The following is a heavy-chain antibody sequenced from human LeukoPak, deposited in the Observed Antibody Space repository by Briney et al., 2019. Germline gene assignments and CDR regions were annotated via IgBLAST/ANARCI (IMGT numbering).Heavy chain of an antibody. CDR3: AKDAERGFDYSNSLNY. CDR1: GFTFSHYG. Sequence: PGRSLRLSCETSGFTFSHYGRHWVRQAPGAGLEWVAVIWSDASNTYYADSVKGRFTISRDNSRNTLYLQMSSLRAEDTAVYYCAKDAERGFDYSNSLNYWGQGTLVTVSS. J-gene: IGHJ4*02. D-gene: IGHD4-11*01. CDR2: IWSDASNT. V-gene: IGHV3-33*06.